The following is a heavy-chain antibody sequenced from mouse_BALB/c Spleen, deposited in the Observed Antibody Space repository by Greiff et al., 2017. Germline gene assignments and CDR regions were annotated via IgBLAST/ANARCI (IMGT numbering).Heavy chain of an antibody. J-gene: IGHJ2*01. CDR2: IYPSDSYT. CDR3: TRAGRDYCDY. Sequence: QVQLQQPGAELVRPGASVKLSCKASGYTFTSYWINWVKQRPGQGLEWIGNIYPSDSYTNYNQKFKDKATLTVDKSSSTAYMQLSSPTSEDSAVYYCTRAGRDYCDYWGQGTTLTVSS. CDR1: GYTFTSYW. V-gene: IGHV1-69*02.